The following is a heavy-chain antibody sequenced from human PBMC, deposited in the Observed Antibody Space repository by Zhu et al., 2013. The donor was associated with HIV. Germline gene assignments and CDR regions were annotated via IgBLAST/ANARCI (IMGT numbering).Heavy chain of an antibody. CDR2: ISYDGSNK. J-gene: IGHJ3*02. CDR1: GFTFSSYA. V-gene: IGHV3-30-3*01. Sequence: VQLVESGGGVVQPGRSLRLSCAASGFTFSSYAMHWVRQAPGKGLEWVAVISYDGSNKYYADSVKGRFTISRDNSKNTLYLQMNSLRAEDTAVYYCARAPGSYDAFDIWGQGTMVTVSS. CDR3: ARAPGSYDAFDI. D-gene: IGHD1-26*01.